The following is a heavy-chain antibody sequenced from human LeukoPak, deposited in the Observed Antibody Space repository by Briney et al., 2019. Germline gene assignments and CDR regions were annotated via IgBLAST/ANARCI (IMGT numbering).Heavy chain of an antibody. CDR1: GFTFSSYE. Sequence: GGSLRLSCAASGFTFSSYEMNWVRQAPGKGLEWVSYISSSGSTIYYADSVKGRFTISRDNAKNSLYLQMNSLRAEDTAVYYCARDTTPCDYWGQGTLVAVSS. CDR2: ISSSGSTI. CDR3: ARDTTPCDY. V-gene: IGHV3-48*03. J-gene: IGHJ4*02. D-gene: IGHD1-26*01.